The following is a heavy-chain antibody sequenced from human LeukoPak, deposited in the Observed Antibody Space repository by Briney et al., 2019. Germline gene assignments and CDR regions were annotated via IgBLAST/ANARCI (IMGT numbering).Heavy chain of an antibody. CDR3: ARGPSWLLLRVFDY. CDR2: ISSSGSTI. Sequence: GGSLRLSCAASGFTFSNAWMSWVRQAPGKGLEWVSYISSSGSTIYYADSVKGRFTISRDNAKNSLYLQMNSLRAEDTAVYYCARGPSWLLLRVFDYWGQGTLVTVSS. J-gene: IGHJ4*02. D-gene: IGHD3-22*01. V-gene: IGHV3-11*01. CDR1: GFTFSNAW.